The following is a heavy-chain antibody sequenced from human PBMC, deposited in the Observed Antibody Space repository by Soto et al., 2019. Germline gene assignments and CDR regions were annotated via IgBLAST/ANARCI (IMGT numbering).Heavy chain of an antibody. CDR3: ARDLGRDYAFGWFDP. D-gene: IGHD2-2*01. Sequence: QVQLVQSGAEVKKPGASVKVSCKASGYTFTSYHLHWVRQAPGQGPEWMGIINPSGGSTTYAQKFQGRVTMTRDTSTSTVYMELSSLRSEDTAVYYCARDLGRDYAFGWFDPWGQGTLVTVSS. J-gene: IGHJ5*02. CDR2: INPSGGST. CDR1: GYTFTSYH. V-gene: IGHV1-46*01.